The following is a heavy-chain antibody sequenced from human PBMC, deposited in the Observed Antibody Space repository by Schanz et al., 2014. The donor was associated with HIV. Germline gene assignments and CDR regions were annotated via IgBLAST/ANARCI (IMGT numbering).Heavy chain of an antibody. V-gene: IGHV3-30*03. CDR1: GFTFSTYG. CDR3: ARGPSLVIVPAATDPRFDY. J-gene: IGHJ4*02. D-gene: IGHD2-2*01. Sequence: QVQLVESGGRVVQPGGSLRLSCAASGFTFSTYGMHWVRQGPGKGLEWAAFISYDGSNKYYADSVKGRFTISRDNSKNTLYLQMNTLRAEDTAVYYCARGPSLVIVPAATDPRFDYWGQGTLVTVSS. CDR2: ISYDGSNK.